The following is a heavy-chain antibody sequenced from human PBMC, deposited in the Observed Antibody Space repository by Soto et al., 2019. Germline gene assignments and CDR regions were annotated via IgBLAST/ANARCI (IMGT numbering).Heavy chain of an antibody. V-gene: IGHV3-7*03. CDR1: EINFSYNA. J-gene: IGHJ5*02. D-gene: IGHD2-2*01. CDR2: INRDGSEE. Sequence: EVQLLESGGGFVQPGGSLRLSCAVSEINFSYNAMSWVRQAPGKGLEWVANINRDGSEEHYVDSVKGRFTISRDNAKNSVYLQMDSLRGDDSAVYYCARDPGPRSASIRGLGWFDPWGQGTLVTVSS. CDR3: ARDPGPRSASIRGLGWFDP.